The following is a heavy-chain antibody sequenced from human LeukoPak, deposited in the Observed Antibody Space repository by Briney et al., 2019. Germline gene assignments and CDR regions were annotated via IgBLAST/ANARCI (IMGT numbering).Heavy chain of an antibody. CDR3: ARARRAGYMDA. J-gene: IGHJ6*03. CDR1: GFTFSSYS. Sequence: GGSLRLSCAASGFTFSSYSMNWVRQAPGKGLEWASSISSSSSYIYYADSVKGRFTISRDNAKNSLYLQMNSLRAEDTAVYYCARARRAGYMDAWGKGTTVTVSS. V-gene: IGHV3-21*01. CDR2: ISSSSSYI.